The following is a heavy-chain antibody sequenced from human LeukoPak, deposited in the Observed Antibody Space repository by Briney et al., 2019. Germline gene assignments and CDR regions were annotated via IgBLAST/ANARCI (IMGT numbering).Heavy chain of an antibody. CDR1: GFTFSSYA. CDR2: ISYDGSNK. V-gene: IGHV3-30*04. Sequence: PGGSLGLSCAASGFTFSSYAMHWVRQAPGKGLEWVAVISYDGSNKYYADSVKGRFTISRDNSKNTLYLQMNSLRAEDTAVYYCAKAQNTIFGVVIPQRAVYYYYMDVWGKGTTVTVSS. D-gene: IGHD3-3*01. J-gene: IGHJ6*03. CDR3: AKAQNTIFGVVIPQRAVYYYYMDV.